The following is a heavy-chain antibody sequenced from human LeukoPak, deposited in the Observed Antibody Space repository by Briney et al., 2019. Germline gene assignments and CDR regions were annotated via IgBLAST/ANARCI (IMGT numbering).Heavy chain of an antibody. Sequence: ASVKVSCKASGYTFTGYHIHWVRQAPGRGLEWMGWINPNSGGTNYAQKFQGRVTMTRDTSISTAYMELSRLRSDDTAVYYCARPRRRDNWFDPWGQGTLVTVSS. CDR2: INPNSGGT. J-gene: IGHJ5*02. CDR1: GYTFTGYH. CDR3: ARPRRRDNWFDP. V-gene: IGHV1-2*02.